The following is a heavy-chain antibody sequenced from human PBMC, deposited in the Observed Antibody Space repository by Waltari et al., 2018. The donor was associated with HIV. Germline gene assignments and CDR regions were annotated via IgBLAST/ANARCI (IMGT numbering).Heavy chain of an antibody. CDR1: NFSVADKD. CDR2: IYPDDTT. D-gene: IGHD3-10*01. J-gene: IGHJ5*02. V-gene: IGHV3-53*01. CDR3: ATGVRYYGP. Sequence: AESGGRLILPGGSLGLSCPASNFSVADKDVTWIRQAPGGALEWVGVIYPDDTTHYADSVSGRFTISRAKSRTTVLLLMNGLFVDDTATYFCATGVRYYGPWGQGTRVTVSS.